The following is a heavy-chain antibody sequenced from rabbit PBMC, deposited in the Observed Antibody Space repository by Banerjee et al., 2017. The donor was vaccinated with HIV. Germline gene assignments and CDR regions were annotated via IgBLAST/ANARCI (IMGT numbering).Heavy chain of an antibody. CDR3: ARDLAGVIGWNFDL. Sequence: QSLEESGGDLVKPGASLTLTCTASGFDLDNYYYMCWVRQAPGKGLEWIACIYAGSSGDTYYASWAKGRFTISKTSSTTVTLQMTSLTAADTATYFCARDLAGVIGWNFDLWGQGTLVTVS. D-gene: IGHD4-1*01. CDR1: GFDLDNYYY. V-gene: IGHV1S40*01. CDR2: IYAGSSGDT. J-gene: IGHJ4*01.